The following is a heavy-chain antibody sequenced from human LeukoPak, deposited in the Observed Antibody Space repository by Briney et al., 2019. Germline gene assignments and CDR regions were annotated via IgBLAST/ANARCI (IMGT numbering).Heavy chain of an antibody. CDR1: GSTFSSYA. CDR3: AKLVSSSSYFDY. CDR2: ISGSGGST. V-gene: IGHV3-23*01. J-gene: IGHJ4*02. D-gene: IGHD6-6*01. Sequence: GGSLRLSCAASGSTFSSYAMSWVRQAPGKGLEWVSAISGSGGSTYYADSVKGRFTISRDNSKNTLYLQMNSLRAEDTAVYYCAKLVSSSSYFDYWGQGTLVTVSS.